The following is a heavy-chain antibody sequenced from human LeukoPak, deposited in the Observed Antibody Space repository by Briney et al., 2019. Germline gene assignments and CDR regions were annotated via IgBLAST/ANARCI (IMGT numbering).Heavy chain of an antibody. CDR1: GYTFTGYY. CDR2: INPNSGGT. CDR3: ARVPRCGSGGSCPFQTYYYYGMDV. J-gene: IGHJ6*02. Sequence: ASVKVSCKASGYTFTGYYMHWVRQAPGQGLEWMGWINPNSGGTNYAQKFQGRVTMTRDTSISTAYMELSRLRSDDTAVYYCARVPRCGSGGSCPFQTYYYYGMDVWGHGTTVTVSS. V-gene: IGHV1-2*02. D-gene: IGHD2-15*01.